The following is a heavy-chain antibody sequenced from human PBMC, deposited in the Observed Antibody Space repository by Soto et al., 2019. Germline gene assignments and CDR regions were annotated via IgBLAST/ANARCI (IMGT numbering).Heavy chain of an antibody. J-gene: IGHJ3*02. V-gene: IGHV3-21*01. CDR2: ISSSSSYI. CDR3: ARARGYSYGPSYDAFDI. CDR1: GLTFSSYS. D-gene: IGHD5-18*01. Sequence: GGSLRLSCGASGLTFSSYSMNWVRQAPGKGLEWVSSISSSSSYIYYADSVKGRFTISRDNAKNSLYLQMNSLRAEDTAVYYCARARGYSYGPSYDAFDIWGQGTMVTVSS.